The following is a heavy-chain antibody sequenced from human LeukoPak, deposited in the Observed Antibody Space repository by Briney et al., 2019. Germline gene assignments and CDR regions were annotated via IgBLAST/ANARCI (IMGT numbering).Heavy chain of an antibody. CDR3: ARGALKAYYCDC. CDR1: GFTFSSYG. CDR2: ISYDGSNK. Sequence: PGGSLRLSCAASGFTFSSYGMHWVRQAPGKGLEWVAVISYDGSNKYYADSVKGRFTISRDNSKNTLYLQMNSLRAEDTAVYYCARGALKAYYCDCWGQGTPVTVSS. J-gene: IGHJ4*02. V-gene: IGHV3-30*03.